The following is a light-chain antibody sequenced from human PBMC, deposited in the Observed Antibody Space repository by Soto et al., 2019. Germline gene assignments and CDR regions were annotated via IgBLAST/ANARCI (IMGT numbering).Light chain of an antibody. CDR3: QQYGGSPFT. CDR2: HTS. J-gene: IGKJ3*01. CDR1: QTVTANY. Sequence: EVVLTQSPGTLSLSPGERATLSCRASQTVTANYLAWYQRKPGQAPRLLIYHTSSKATGIPDRFSGSGSGTDFTLTISRLEPEDFAVYYCQQYGGSPFTFGPGTKVDL. V-gene: IGKV3-20*01.